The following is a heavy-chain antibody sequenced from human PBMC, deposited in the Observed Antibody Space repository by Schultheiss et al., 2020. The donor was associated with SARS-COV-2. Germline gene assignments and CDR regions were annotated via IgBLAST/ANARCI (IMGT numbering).Heavy chain of an antibody. Sequence: GGSLRLSCAASGFTFSTYSMNWFRQAPGKGLEWVSSIDSSSRYIYYADSVKGRFTTSRDNSKNTLYLQMNSLRTEDTAVYSCARRSTLWFGDLGFDYWGQGTLVTVSS. D-gene: IGHD3-10*01. V-gene: IGHV3-21*01. CDR2: IDSSSRYI. CDR3: ARRSTLWFGDLGFDY. J-gene: IGHJ4*02. CDR1: GFTFSTYS.